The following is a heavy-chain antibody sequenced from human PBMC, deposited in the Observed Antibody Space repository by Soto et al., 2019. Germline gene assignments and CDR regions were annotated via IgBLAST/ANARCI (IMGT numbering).Heavy chain of an antibody. Sequence: SETLSLPCTVSGGSSSSGGYYSTWILQHTGKRLEWIGYSYYSGSTYYNPSLKRRVTISVDTSKNQFSLKLSSVTAADTAVYYCERGDGYRSSLYFDYLGQGSLVAVSS. D-gene: IGHD6-6*01. J-gene: IGHJ4*02. CDR1: GGSSSSGGYY. V-gene: IGHV4-31*03. CDR3: ERGDGYRSSLYFDY. CDR2: SYYSGST.